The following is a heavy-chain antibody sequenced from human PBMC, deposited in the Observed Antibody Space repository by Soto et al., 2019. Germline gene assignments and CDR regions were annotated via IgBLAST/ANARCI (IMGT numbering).Heavy chain of an antibody. D-gene: IGHD2-15*01. Sequence: GGSLRLSCAASGFTFSNYDMGWVRPAPGKGLEWVSAISSSGGRTYYADSVKGRFTISRDNSKNTLYLQMNSLGAEDTAVYYCAKEPRVEDIVVVVAVAFDYWGQGTLVTVSS. V-gene: IGHV3-23*01. CDR3: AKEPRVEDIVVVVAVAFDY. CDR1: GFTFSNYD. J-gene: IGHJ4*02. CDR2: ISSSGGRT.